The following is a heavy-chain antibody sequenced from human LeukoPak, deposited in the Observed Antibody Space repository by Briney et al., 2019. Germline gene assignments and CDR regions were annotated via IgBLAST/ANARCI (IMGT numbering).Heavy chain of an antibody. V-gene: IGHV3-30*01. Sequence: PGRSLRLSCAASGFTFSSYAMHWVRQAPGKGLEWVAVISYDGSNKYYADSVKGRFTISRDNSKNTLYLQMNSLRAEDTAVYYCARDPYSSSSPYYFDYWGQGTLVTVYS. D-gene: IGHD6-6*01. CDR1: GFTFSSYA. CDR2: ISYDGSNK. J-gene: IGHJ4*02. CDR3: ARDPYSSSSPYYFDY.